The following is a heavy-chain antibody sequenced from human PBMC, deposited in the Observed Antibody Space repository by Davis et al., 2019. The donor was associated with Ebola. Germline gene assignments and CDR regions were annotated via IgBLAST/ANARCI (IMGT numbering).Heavy chain of an antibody. J-gene: IGHJ5*02. V-gene: IGHV4-39*01. Sequence: SETLSLTCTVSGGPISSSSYYWGWIRQPPGKGLEWIGSIYYSGSTYYNPSLKSRVTISVDTSKNQFSLKLSSVTAADTAVYYCARLGAVTHGPNWFDPWGQGTLVTVSS. D-gene: IGHD4-17*01. CDR1: GGPISSSSYY. CDR3: ARLGAVTHGPNWFDP. CDR2: IYYSGST.